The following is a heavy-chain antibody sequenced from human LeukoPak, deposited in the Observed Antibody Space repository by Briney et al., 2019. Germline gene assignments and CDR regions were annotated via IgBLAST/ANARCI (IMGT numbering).Heavy chain of an antibody. Sequence: ASVKVSCKASGGTFSSYAISWVRQAPGQGLEWMGGIIPIFGTANYAQKFQGRVTITADESTSTAYMGLSSLRSEDTAVYYCARLPGIAVAGNGYWGQGTLVTVSS. D-gene: IGHD6-19*01. J-gene: IGHJ4*02. CDR1: GGTFSSYA. V-gene: IGHV1-69*13. CDR2: IIPIFGTA. CDR3: ARLPGIAVAGNGY.